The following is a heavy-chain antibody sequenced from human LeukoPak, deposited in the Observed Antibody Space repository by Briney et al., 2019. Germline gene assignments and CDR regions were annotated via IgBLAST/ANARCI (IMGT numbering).Heavy chain of an antibody. CDR1: GFTFSSYR. J-gene: IGHJ4*02. Sequence: PGGSLRLSCGASGFTFSSYRMDWVRQAPGKGLVWVSRISTDGSSTSYADSVKGRFTISRDNAKNTLYLQMNSLRAEDTVVYYCAYSGSSPFDYWGQGTLVTVSS. D-gene: IGHD1-26*01. CDR3: AYSGSSPFDY. V-gene: IGHV3-74*01. CDR2: ISTDGSST.